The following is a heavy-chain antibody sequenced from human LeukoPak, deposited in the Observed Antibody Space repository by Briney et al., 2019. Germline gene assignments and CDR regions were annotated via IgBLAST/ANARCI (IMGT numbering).Heavy chain of an antibody. CDR1: GLIFRNAW. Sequence: PGGCLRLSCAASGLIFRNAWMNWARHQAGEWREWVGRMKGKVDGATENYAAAVKGRFIISRDDSKNTLSLQMKRLKTEDTATYHCTKEPPRNGGVYTAHWGPGTLVIAS. J-gene: IGHJ4*02. V-gene: IGHV3-15*07. D-gene: IGHD3-16*01. CDR2: MKGKVDGATE. CDR3: TKEPPRNGGVYTAH.